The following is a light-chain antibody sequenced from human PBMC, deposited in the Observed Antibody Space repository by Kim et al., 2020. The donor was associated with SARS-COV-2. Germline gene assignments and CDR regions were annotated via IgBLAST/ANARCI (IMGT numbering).Light chain of an antibody. V-gene: IGKV3-20*01. CDR2: GAS. J-gene: IGKJ2*01. CDR3: HQYGTSPLYT. Sequence: EIVLTQSPGTLSLSPGDRATLSCRASQSISNSYLAWYQQKPGQAPRLLICGASNRATGIPDRFSGSGSGTDFTLTISRLEPEDFAVYYCHQYGTSPLYTFGQGTKLEI. CDR1: QSISNSY.